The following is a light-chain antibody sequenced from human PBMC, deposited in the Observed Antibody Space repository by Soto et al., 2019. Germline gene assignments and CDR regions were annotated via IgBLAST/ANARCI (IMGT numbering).Light chain of an antibody. Sequence: DIQMTQSPSSLSASVGDRVTITCRASQSISRYLNWYQQIPGKAPKLLIYAASTLQSGVPSRFSGSGSGTEFTLTISSLQPEDFATYYCQQSYEIPLTFGGGTKVEIK. J-gene: IGKJ4*01. V-gene: IGKV1-39*01. CDR3: QQSYEIPLT. CDR1: QSISRY. CDR2: AAS.